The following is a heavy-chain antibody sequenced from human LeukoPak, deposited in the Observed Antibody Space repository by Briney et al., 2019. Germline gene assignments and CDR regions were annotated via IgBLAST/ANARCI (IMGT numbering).Heavy chain of an antibody. D-gene: IGHD3-9*01. CDR2: ILPIFGTA. Sequence: SVKVSCKASGGTFSSYAISWVRQAPGQGLEWMGGILPIFGTAIYAQHFQGRLTITADESTNSAYMELNRLRSDDTAVYYCARAEDQGRYFDWLPGFDPWGQGTLVTVSS. V-gene: IGHV1-69*13. CDR3: ARAEDQGRYFDWLPGFDP. J-gene: IGHJ5*02. CDR1: GGTFSSYA.